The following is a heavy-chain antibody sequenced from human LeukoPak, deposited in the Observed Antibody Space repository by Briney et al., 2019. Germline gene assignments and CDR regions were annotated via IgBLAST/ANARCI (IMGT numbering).Heavy chain of an antibody. J-gene: IGHJ4*02. Sequence: ASVKVSCKASGGTFSSYAISWVRQAPGQGLEWMGGIILIFGTANYAQKFQGRVTITADKSTSTAYMELSSLRSEDTAVYYCATLTYDILTGYYKGYFDYWGQGTLVTVSS. CDR3: ATLTYDILTGYYKGYFDY. CDR2: IILIFGTA. V-gene: IGHV1-69*06. D-gene: IGHD3-9*01. CDR1: GGTFSSYA.